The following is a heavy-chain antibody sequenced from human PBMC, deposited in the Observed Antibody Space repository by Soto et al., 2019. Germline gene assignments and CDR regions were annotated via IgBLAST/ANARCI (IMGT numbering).Heavy chain of an antibody. CDR1: GGSISSGGYS. CDR3: ARVVLLWFGEPSGWFDP. D-gene: IGHD3-10*01. CDR2: IYHSGST. Sequence: QLQLQESGSGLVKPSQTLSLTCAVSGGSISSGGYSWSWIRQPPGKGLEWIGYIYHSGSTYYNPSLKSRVTISVDRSKNQFSLKLSSVTAADTAVYYCARVVLLWFGEPSGWFDPWGQGTLVTVSS. J-gene: IGHJ5*02. V-gene: IGHV4-30-2*01.